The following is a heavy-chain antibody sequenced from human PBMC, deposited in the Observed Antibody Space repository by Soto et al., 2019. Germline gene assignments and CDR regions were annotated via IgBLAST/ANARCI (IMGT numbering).Heavy chain of an antibody. CDR3: AREDLGYCSSTSCYGYAFDI. Sequence: ASVKVSCKASGYTFTSYGISWVRQAPGQGLEWMGWISAYNGNTNYAQKLQGRVTTTTDTSTSTAYMELRSLRSDDTAVYYCAREDLGYCSSTSCYGYAFDIWGQGTMVTVSS. D-gene: IGHD2-2*01. V-gene: IGHV1-18*04. CDR2: ISAYNGNT. CDR1: GYTFTSYG. J-gene: IGHJ3*02.